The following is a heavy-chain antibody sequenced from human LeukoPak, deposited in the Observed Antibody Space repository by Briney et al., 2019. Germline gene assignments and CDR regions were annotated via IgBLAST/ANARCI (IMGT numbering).Heavy chain of an antibody. D-gene: IGHD5/OR15-5a*01. V-gene: IGHV3-7*01. Sequence: GGSLRLSCAASAFTFSTYWMSWVRQAPGEGLEWLANIKQDGSEKYYVDSVKGRFTISRDNAKNSLYLQMNSLRAEDTAVYYCASVSYFYGMVVWGQGTTVTVSS. CDR3: ASVSYFYGMVV. CDR1: AFTFSTYW. CDR2: IKQDGSEK. J-gene: IGHJ6*02.